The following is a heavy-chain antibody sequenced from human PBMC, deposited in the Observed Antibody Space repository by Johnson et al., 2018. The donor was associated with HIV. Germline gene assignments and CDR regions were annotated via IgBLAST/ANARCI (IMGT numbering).Heavy chain of an antibody. D-gene: IGHD3-22*01. V-gene: IGHV3-30*02. CDR1: GFTFSSYG. CDR3: AKDVGNYWPDSFDI. Sequence: QVQLVESGGGVVQPGGSLRLSCAASGFTFSSYGMHWVRQAPGKGLEWVAFIRYDGRNKYYADSVQGRFTISRDKSENTLYLQMNSLRDEDTAVYYCAKDVGNYWPDSFDIWGQGTMVTVSS. J-gene: IGHJ3*02. CDR2: IRYDGRNK.